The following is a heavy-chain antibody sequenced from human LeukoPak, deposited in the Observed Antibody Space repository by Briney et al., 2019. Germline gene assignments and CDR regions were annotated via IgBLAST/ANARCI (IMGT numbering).Heavy chain of an antibody. V-gene: IGHV1-8*03. CDR1: GYTFTSYD. J-gene: IGHJ5*02. Sequence: ASVKVSCKASGYTFTSYDINWVRPATGQGLEWMGWMNPNSGNTGYAQKFQGRVTITRNTSISTAYMELSSLRSEDTAVYYCARARDCSSTSCYTDWFDPWGQGTLVTVSS. CDR2: MNPNSGNT. D-gene: IGHD2-2*02. CDR3: ARARDCSSTSCYTDWFDP.